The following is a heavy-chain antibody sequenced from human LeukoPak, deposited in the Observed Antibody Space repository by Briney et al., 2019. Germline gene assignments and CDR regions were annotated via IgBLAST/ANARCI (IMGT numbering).Heavy chain of an antibody. CDR1: GYTFTSYG. CDR3: ASRYSSSSAVSFDY. D-gene: IGHD6-6*01. V-gene: IGHV1-69*05. CDR2: IIPIFGTA. Sequence: SVKVSCKASGYTFTSYGISWVRQAPGQGLEWMGGIIPIFGTANYAQKFQGRVTIATDESTSTAYMELSSLRSEDTAVYYCASRYSSSSAVSFDYWGQGTLVTVSS. J-gene: IGHJ4*02.